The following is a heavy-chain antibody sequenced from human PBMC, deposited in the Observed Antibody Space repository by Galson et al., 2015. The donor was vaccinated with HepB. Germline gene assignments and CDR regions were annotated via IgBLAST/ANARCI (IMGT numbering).Heavy chain of an antibody. J-gene: IGHJ6*02. D-gene: IGHD6-13*01. Sequence: SVKVSCKASGGTFSSYAISWVRQAPGQGLEWMGGIIPIFGTANYAQKFQGRVTITADKSTSTAYMELSSLRSEDTAVYYCARDGGIAAAGTNYYGMDVWGQGTTVTVSS. CDR3: ARDGGIAAAGTNYYGMDV. V-gene: IGHV1-69*06. CDR1: GGTFSSYA. CDR2: IIPIFGTA.